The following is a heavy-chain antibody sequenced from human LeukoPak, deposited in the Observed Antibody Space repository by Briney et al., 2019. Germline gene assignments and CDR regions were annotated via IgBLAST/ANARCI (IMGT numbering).Heavy chain of an antibody. CDR2: IYPGDSDT. J-gene: IGHJ6*02. D-gene: IGHD3-22*01. V-gene: IGHV5-51*01. CDR3: ARLFQSDYYDSSGYYALSHYYGMDV. Sequence: GESLKISCKGSGYSFTSYWIGWVRQVPGKGLEWMGIIYPGDSDTRYSPSFQGQVTISADKSISTAYLQWSSLKASDTAMYYCARLFQSDYYDSSGYYALSHYYGMDVWGQGTTVTVSS. CDR1: GYSFTSYW.